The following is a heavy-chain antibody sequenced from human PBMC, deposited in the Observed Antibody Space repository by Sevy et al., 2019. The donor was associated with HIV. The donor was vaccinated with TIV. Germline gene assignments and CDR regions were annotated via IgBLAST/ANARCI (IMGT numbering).Heavy chain of an antibody. CDR3: ARVVDYYGSGSHYGMDV. J-gene: IGHJ6*02. CDR2: ISTRSNTI. V-gene: IGHV3-48*01. Sequence: GGSLRLSCAASGFSFGSYSMNWVRQAPGQGLEWVSYISTRSNTIYYADSVKGRFTISRDNAKNSLYLQMNSLRAEDTAVYYCARVVDYYGSGSHYGMDVWGQGTTVTVSS. CDR1: GFSFGSYS. D-gene: IGHD3-10*01.